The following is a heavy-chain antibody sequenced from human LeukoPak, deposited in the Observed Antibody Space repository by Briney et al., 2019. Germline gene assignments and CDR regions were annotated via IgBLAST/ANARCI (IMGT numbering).Heavy chain of an antibody. J-gene: IGHJ4*02. CDR3: ARAGKGCSSTSCAIDY. CDR2: IYYSGST. CDR1: GGSVSSGSYY. V-gene: IGHV4-61*01. Sequence: PSGTLSLTCTVSGGSVSSGSYYWSWIRQPPGKGLEWIGYIYYSGSTNYNPSLKSRVTISVDTSKNQFSLKLSSVTAADTAVYYCARAGKGCSSTSCAIDYWGQGTLVTVSS. D-gene: IGHD2-2*01.